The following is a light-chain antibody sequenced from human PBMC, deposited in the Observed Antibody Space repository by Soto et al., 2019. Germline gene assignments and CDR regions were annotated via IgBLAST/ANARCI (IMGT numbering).Light chain of an antibody. Sequence: EMVLTQSPATLSLSPGERATLSCRASQSVSSYLAWYQQKPGQAPRLLIYDASNRATGIPARFSGSGSGTDFTLTISSLEPEDFAVYYCQQRSNWPSRTFGQGTKVDIK. CDR2: DAS. V-gene: IGKV3-11*01. J-gene: IGKJ1*01. CDR3: QQRSNWPSRT. CDR1: QSVSSY.